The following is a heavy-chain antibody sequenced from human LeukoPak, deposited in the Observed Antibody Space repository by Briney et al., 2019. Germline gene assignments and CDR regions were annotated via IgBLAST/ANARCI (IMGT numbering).Heavy chain of an antibody. CDR1: GGSISSYY. CDR2: IYYSGST. V-gene: IGHV4-59*12. CDR3: AREGAVTTRLTRDAFDI. J-gene: IGHJ3*02. Sequence: SSETLSLTCTVSGGSISSYYWSWIRQPPGKGLEWIGYIYYSGSTNYNPSLKSRVTISVDTSKNQFSLKLSSVTAADTAVYYCAREGAVTTRLTRDAFDIWGQGTMVTVSS. D-gene: IGHD4-17*01.